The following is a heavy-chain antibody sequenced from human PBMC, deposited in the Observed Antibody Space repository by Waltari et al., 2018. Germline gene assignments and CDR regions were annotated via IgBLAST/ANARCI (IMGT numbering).Heavy chain of an antibody. J-gene: IGHJ4*02. CDR3: ARQNGDFNL. D-gene: IGHD4-17*01. CDR2: IYYSGST. Sequence: QLQLQESGPGLVKPSEPLSLTCTVSGGSISRSSYYWGWIRQPPGKGLEWIGSIYYSGSTYYNPSLKSRVTISVDTSKNQFSLKLSSVTAADTAVYYCARQNGDFNLWGQGTLVTVSS. CDR1: GGSISRSSYY. V-gene: IGHV4-39*01.